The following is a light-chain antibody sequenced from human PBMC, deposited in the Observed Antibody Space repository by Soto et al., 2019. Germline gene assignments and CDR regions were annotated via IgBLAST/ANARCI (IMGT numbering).Light chain of an antibody. CDR2: LNSDGSH. Sequence: QPVLTQSPSASGSLGASVKLTCTLSSGHSSYAIAWHQQQPGKGPRYLMKLNSDGSHDKGDGIPDRFSGSSSGAERYLSISSLQSEDEADYYCQTWGTGIEVFGGGTKLTVL. CDR3: QTWGTGIEV. J-gene: IGLJ3*02. CDR1: SGHSSYA. V-gene: IGLV4-69*01.